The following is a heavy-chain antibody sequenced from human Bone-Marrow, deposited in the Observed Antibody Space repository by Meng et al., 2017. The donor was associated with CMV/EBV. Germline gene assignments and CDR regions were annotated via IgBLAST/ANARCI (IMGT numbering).Heavy chain of an antibody. J-gene: IGHJ4*02. V-gene: IGHV4-4*02. D-gene: IGHD2-15*01. CDR1: GDSSSSSDW. CDR2: ISHGEDT. Sequence: SGDSSSSSDWWTWVRQTPGEGLEWIGEISHGEDTNYSPSLKSRVTISMDKSKRHFSLRVNSVTAADTAVYYCARVRCSGGSCFYFDLWGQGTLVTVSS. CDR3: ARVRCSGGSCFYFDL.